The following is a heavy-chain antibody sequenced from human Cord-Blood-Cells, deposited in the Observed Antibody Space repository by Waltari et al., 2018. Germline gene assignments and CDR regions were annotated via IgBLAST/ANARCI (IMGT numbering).Heavy chain of an antibody. Sequence: QVQLVQSGAEVKKPGSSVKVSCKASGGTFSSYAISWVRQAPGQGLEWMGGIIPYLCTANYAQRFQGRVTITAGESTSTAYRELSSLRSEDTAVYYCAREADYGSGSYYNYWGQGTLVTVSS. D-gene: IGHD3-10*01. CDR3: AREADYGSGSYYNY. CDR1: GGTFSSYA. CDR2: IIPYLCTA. V-gene: IGHV1-69*01. J-gene: IGHJ4*02.